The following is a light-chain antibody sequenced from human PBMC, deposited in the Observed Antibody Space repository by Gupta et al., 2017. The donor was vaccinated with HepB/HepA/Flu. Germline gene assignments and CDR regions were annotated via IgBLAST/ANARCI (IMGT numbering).Light chain of an antibody. CDR1: QSIDNW. Sequence: DIQMTQSPSTLSASIGDRVTITCRASQSIDNWLAWFQQKPGKAPKLLITKTSTLQSGVPSRFSGSGSGTEFTLTISSLQPDDFATYYCQQYYNYWTFGQGTKVDFK. CDR2: KTS. CDR3: QQYYNYWT. J-gene: IGKJ1*01. V-gene: IGKV1-5*03.